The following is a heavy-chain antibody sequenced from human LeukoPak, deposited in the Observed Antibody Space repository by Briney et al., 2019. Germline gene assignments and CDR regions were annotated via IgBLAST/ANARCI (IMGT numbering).Heavy chain of an antibody. CDR3: AREYDFWSGYSGNYYMDV. J-gene: IGHJ6*03. CDR2: ISSSGSTI. CDR1: GFTFSDYC. D-gene: IGHD3-3*01. V-gene: IGHV3-11*04. Sequence: PGGSLRLSCAASGFTFSDYCMSWIRQAPGKGLEWVSYISSSGSTIYCADSVKGRFTISRDNAKNSLYLQMNSLRAEDTAVYYCAREYDFWSGYSGNYYMDVWGKGTTVTVSS.